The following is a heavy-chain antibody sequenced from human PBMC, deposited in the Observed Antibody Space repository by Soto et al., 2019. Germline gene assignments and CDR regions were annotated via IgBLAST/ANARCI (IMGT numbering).Heavy chain of an antibody. J-gene: IGHJ5*02. CDR2: IIPILGIA. Sequence: QVQLVQSGAEVKKPGSSVKVSCKASGGTFSSYTISWVRQAPGQGLEWMGRIIPILGIANYAQKFQGRVTITADKSTSTAYMELSSLGSEDTAVYYCAGVSTGYSSGWYGGYWFDPWGQGTLVTVSS. CDR3: AGVSTGYSSGWYGGYWFDP. CDR1: GGTFSSYT. V-gene: IGHV1-69*02. D-gene: IGHD6-19*01.